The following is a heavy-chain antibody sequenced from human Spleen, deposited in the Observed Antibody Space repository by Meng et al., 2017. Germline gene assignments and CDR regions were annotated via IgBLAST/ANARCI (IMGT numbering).Heavy chain of an antibody. V-gene: IGHV3-49*04. CDR3: TTLSGYYFDY. CDR1: GFYFNNAW. J-gene: IGHJ4*02. D-gene: IGHD3-22*01. Sequence: GGSLRLSCAASGFYFNNAWMSWVRQAPGKGLECVGFVRSKAYGGTTEYAASVKGRFTISRDDSKGIAYLQMNSLKSEDTAVYYCTTLSGYYFDYWGQGTLVTVSS. CDR2: VRSKAYGGTT.